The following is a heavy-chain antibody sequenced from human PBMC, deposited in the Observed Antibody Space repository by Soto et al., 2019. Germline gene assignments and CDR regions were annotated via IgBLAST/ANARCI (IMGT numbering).Heavy chain of an antibody. CDR2: INHSGST. J-gene: IGHJ6*02. CDR3: GIAAAGTDYYYGMDV. Sequence: QVQLQQWGAGLLKPSETLSLTCAVYGGSFSGYYWSWIRQPPRKGLEWIGEINHSGSTNYNPSLKSRVTISVDTSKNQFSLKLSSVTAADTAVYYCGIAAAGTDYYYGMDVWGQGTTVTVSS. D-gene: IGHD6-13*01. V-gene: IGHV4-34*01. CDR1: GGSFSGYY.